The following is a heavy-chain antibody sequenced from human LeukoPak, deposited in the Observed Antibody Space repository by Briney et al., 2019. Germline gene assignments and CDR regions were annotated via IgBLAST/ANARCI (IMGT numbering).Heavy chain of an antibody. CDR1: GGSISSGSYY. CDR3: ARDEEDGYNSGIDY. D-gene: IGHD5-24*01. Sequence: SETLSLTCTVPGGSISSGSYYWSWIRQPAGEGLEWIGRIYTSGSTNYNPSLKSRVTISVDTSKNQFSLKLSSVTAADTAVYYCARDEEDGYNSGIDYWGQGTLVTVSS. CDR2: IYTSGST. V-gene: IGHV4-61*02. J-gene: IGHJ4*02.